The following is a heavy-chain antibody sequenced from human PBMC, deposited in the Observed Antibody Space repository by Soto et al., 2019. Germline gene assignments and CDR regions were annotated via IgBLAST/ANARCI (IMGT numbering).Heavy chain of an antibody. D-gene: IGHD5-12*01. CDR1: GGSISSSSYY. Sequence: PSETLSLTCTVSGGSISSSSYYWGWIRQPPGKGLEWIGSIYYSGSTYYNPSLKSRVTISVDTSKNQFSLKLSSVTAADTAVYYCASTSGYTSAFDLWGRGTLVTVSS. V-gene: IGHV4-39*01. CDR3: ASTSGYTSAFDL. CDR2: IYYSGST. J-gene: IGHJ2*01.